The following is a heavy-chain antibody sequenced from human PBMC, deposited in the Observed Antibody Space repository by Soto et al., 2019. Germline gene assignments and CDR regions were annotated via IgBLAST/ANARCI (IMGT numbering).Heavy chain of an antibody. V-gene: IGHV3-30-3*02. CDR2: ISYDGSNK. J-gene: IGHJ4*02. CDR3: AKSVLATVGTYFVH. CDR1: GFTFSSYA. D-gene: IGHD6-13*01. Sequence: GGSLRLSCAASGFTFSSYAMHWVRQAPGKGLEWVAVISYDGSNKYYAGSVKGRFSISRDNSKNTLYLQMNNLRPDDTAVYFCAKSVLATVGTYFVHWGQGTVVTVSS.